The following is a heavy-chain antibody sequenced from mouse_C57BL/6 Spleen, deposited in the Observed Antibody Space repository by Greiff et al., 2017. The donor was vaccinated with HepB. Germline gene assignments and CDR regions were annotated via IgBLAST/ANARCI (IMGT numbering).Heavy chain of an antibody. Sequence: EVQLQESGPGLVKPSQSLSLTCSVTGYSITSCYYWNWIRQFPGNKLEWMGYISYDGSNNYNPSLKNRISITRDTSTNQFFLKLNSVTTEDTATYYCAQEGLLTGFAYWGQGTLVTVSA. CDR3: AQEGLLTGFAY. CDR2: ISYDGSN. V-gene: IGHV3-6*01. J-gene: IGHJ3*01. D-gene: IGHD3-3*01. CDR1: GYSITSCYY.